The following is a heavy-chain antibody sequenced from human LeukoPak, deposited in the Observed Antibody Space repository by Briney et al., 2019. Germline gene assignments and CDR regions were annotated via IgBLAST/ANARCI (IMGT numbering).Heavy chain of an antibody. D-gene: IGHD3-10*01. J-gene: IGHJ4*02. CDR2: INRDGSTT. V-gene: IGHV3-74*01. CDR1: GFTFSNYW. CDR3: ARDRKSGESSEIDF. Sequence: GGSLRLSCAASGFTFSNYWVHWVRQAPGKGLVWVSRINRDGSTTNYADSVKGRFTVSRDNAKNTPNLQMNSLRAEDTAVYYCARDRKSGESSEIDFWGQGTLVTVSS.